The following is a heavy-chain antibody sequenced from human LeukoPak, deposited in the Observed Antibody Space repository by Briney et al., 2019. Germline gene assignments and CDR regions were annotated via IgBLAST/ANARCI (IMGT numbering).Heavy chain of an antibody. J-gene: IGHJ4*02. CDR2: IYSAGNT. Sequence: PGGSLRLSCAASGFTVSSNYMSWVRQAPGKGLEWVSIIYSAGNTYYADSVKGRFTISRDNSKNTLRLQMNSLRAEDTAVYYCASRVAYWGQGTLVTVSS. V-gene: IGHV3-53*01. CDR1: GFTVSSNY. CDR3: ASRVAY. D-gene: IGHD2-15*01.